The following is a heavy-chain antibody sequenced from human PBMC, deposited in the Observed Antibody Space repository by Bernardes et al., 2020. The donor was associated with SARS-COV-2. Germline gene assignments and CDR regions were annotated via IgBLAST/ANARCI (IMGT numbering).Heavy chain of an antibody. CDR2: IYYSGST. J-gene: IGHJ6*02. CDR1: GGSISSYY. CDR3: ARALGLSYYYYGMDV. V-gene: IGHV4-59*01. Sequence: TLSLTCTVSGGSISSYYWSWIRQPPGKGLEWIGYIYYSGSTNYNPSLKSRVTISVDTSKNQFSLKLSSVTAADTAVYYCARALGLSYYYYGMDVWGQGTTVTVSS. D-gene: IGHD7-27*01.